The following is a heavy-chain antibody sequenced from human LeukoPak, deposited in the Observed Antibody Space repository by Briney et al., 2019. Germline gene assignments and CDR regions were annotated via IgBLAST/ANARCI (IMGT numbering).Heavy chain of an antibody. J-gene: IGHJ4*02. CDR3: AKAGSANYFDY. CDR2: ISGSGGYT. CDR1: GFTFSNYA. V-gene: IGHV3-23*01. Sequence: GGSLRLSCAASGFTFSNYAMSWVRQAPGKGLEWVSVISGSGGYTNYADSVKGRFTISRDSSKNTLYLQMNSLRAEDTAVYYCAKAGSANYFDYWGQGTLVTVSS.